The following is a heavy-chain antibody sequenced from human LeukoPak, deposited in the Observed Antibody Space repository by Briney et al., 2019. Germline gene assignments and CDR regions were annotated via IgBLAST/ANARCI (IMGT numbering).Heavy chain of an antibody. V-gene: IGHV3-20*04. J-gene: IGHJ4*02. CDR3: ARDAYYYDSSGYYFRPPVGYFDY. CDR1: GFTFDDYG. Sequence: GGSLRLSCAASGFTFDDYGMSWVRQAPGKGLEWVSGINWNGGSTGYADSVKGRFTISRDNAKNSLYPQMNSPRAEDTALYYCARDAYYYDSSGYYFRPPVGYFDYWGQGTLVTVSS. CDR2: INWNGGST. D-gene: IGHD3-22*01.